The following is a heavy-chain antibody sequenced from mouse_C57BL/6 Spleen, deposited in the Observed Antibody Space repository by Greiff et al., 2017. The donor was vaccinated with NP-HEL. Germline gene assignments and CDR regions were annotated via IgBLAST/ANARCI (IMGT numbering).Heavy chain of an antibody. J-gene: IGHJ4*01. CDR1: GYAFSSSW. D-gene: IGHD2-4*01. CDR2: IYPGDGDT. Sequence: VKLVESGPELVKPGASVKISCKASGYAFSSSWMNWVKQRPGKGLEWIGRIYPGDGDTNYNGKFKGKATLTADKSSSTAYMQLSSLTSEDSAVYFCAREGYYDYDGGYAMDYWGQGTSVTVSS. V-gene: IGHV1-82*01. CDR3: AREGYYDYDGGYAMDY.